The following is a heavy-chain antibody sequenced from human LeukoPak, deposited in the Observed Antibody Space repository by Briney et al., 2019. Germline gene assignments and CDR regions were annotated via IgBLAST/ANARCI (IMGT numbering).Heavy chain of an antibody. J-gene: IGHJ5*02. D-gene: IGHD3-3*01. V-gene: IGHV4-39*07. CDR1: GGSISSSSYY. CDR2: IYYSGST. CDR3: ARGTTIFGVVIAPFDP. Sequence: SETLSLTCTVSGGSISSSSYYWGWIRQPPGKGLEWIGSIYYSGSTYYHPSLKSRVTISVDTSKNQFSLKLSSVTAADTAVYYCARGTTIFGVVIAPFDPWGQGTLVTVSS.